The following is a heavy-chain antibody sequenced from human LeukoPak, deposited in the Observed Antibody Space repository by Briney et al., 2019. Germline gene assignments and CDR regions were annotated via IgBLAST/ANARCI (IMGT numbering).Heavy chain of an antibody. J-gene: IGHJ4*02. CDR1: GFTFSSYA. CDR2: ISYDGSKK. D-gene: IGHD2-15*01. CDR3: ARVNSGAYDY. Sequence: GGSLRLSCAASGFTFSSYAMHWVRQAPGKGLEWVTVISYDGSKKYYGDSVKGRFTVSRDNSKNTLYLQMNSLRAEDTAVYYCARVNSGAYDYWGQGTLVTVSS. V-gene: IGHV3-30*14.